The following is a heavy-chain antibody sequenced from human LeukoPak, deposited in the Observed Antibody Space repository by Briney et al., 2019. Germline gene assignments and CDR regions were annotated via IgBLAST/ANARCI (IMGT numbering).Heavy chain of an antibody. CDR3: AKDDTYYDILTGLRAFDY. D-gene: IGHD3-9*01. CDR2: ISSSGSTI. Sequence: GGSLRLSCAASGLTFSDYYMSWIRQAPGKGLEWVSYISSSGSTIYYADSVKGRFTISRDNSKNTLYLQMNSLRAEDTAVYYCAKDDTYYDILTGLRAFDYWGQGTLVTVSS. CDR1: GLTFSDYY. J-gene: IGHJ4*02. V-gene: IGHV3-11*01.